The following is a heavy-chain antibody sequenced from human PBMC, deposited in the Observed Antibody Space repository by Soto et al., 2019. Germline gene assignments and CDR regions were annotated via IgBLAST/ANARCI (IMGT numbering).Heavy chain of an antibody. Sequence: SETLSLTCTVSGGSISSGDYYWSWIRQHPGKGLEWIGYRSYSGSTYYNPSLKSRPFISLDTSKSQFFLRLTSVTAADTAMYYCARSLSSSSGYFDPWGQGTLVTVSS. CDR3: ARSLSSSSGYFDP. D-gene: IGHD6-6*01. V-gene: IGHV4-30-4*01. CDR1: GGSISSGDYY. CDR2: RSYSGST. J-gene: IGHJ5*02.